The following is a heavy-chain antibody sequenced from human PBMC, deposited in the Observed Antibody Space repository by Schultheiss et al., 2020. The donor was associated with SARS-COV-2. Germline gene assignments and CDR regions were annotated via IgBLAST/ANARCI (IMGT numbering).Heavy chain of an antibody. D-gene: IGHD1-14*01. CDR3: AQKSAPDNRMDV. J-gene: IGHJ6*02. V-gene: IGHV1-46*01. CDR1: GYTFTGYY. CDR2: INPGGDDT. Sequence: ASVKVSCKASGYTFTGYYMHWVRQAPGQGLEWMGMINPGGDDTIYAQKFHGRVTMTRDTSTRTVYMEVSSLRSEDTAVYYCAQKSAPDNRMDVWGQGTTVTVSS.